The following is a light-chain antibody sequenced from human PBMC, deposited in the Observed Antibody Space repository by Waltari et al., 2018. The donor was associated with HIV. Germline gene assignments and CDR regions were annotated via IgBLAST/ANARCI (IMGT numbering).Light chain of an antibody. J-gene: IGLJ2*01. CDR2: DNN. V-gene: IGLV1-51*01. Sequence: QSVLTQPPSVSAAPGQKVTIPCSGTHSPIGNNYVSWYQQLPGTAPKLLIYDNNKRPSGIPDRFSGSKSGTSATLGITGLQTGDEADYYCGSWDSSLSGVVFGGGTKLTVL. CDR3: GSWDSSLSGVV. CDR1: HSPIGNNY.